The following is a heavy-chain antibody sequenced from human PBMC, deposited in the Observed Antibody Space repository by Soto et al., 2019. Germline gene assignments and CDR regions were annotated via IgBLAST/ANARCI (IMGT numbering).Heavy chain of an antibody. D-gene: IGHD3-10*01. CDR2: VNPILSMS. Sequence: QVQLVPSGAEVKRPGSSVKVSCKASGDTFSFYSINWVRQPPGLGLEWMGRVNPILSMSNYAQRFQGRVTMTADKSTSTAYMELSGLRSEDTAMYYCATSYGSGYRAFDYWGQGALVTVS. J-gene: IGHJ4*02. CDR1: GDTFSFYS. V-gene: IGHV1-69*04. CDR3: ATSYGSGYRAFDY.